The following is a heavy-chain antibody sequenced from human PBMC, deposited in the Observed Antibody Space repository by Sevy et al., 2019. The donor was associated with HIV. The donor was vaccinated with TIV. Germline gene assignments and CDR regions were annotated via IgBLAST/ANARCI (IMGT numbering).Heavy chain of an antibody. CDR3: AGPDATDSMDV. V-gene: IGHV3-21*01. CDR1: GFMFSSYS. J-gene: IGHJ6*02. Sequence: GGSLRLSCAASGFMFSSYSMNWVRQAPGKGLEWVSSISSDSNYIYYADSVKGRFTISRDNAKNSLYLQMNSLRAEDTAVYYCAGPDATDSMDVWGQGSTVTVSS. CDR2: ISSDSNYI.